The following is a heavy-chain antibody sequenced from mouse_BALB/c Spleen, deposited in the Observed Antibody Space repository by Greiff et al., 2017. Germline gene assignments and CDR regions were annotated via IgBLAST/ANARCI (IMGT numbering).Heavy chain of an antibody. D-gene: IGHD1-1*01. V-gene: IGHV5-12-2*01. CDR1: GFTFSSYT. CDR3: ARRFTSNYFDY. Sequence: EVHLVESGGGLVQPGGSLKLSCAASGFTFSSYTMSWVRQTPEKRLEWVAYISNGGGSTYYPDTVKGRFTISRYNAKNTLYLQMSSLKSEDTAMDYCARRFTSNYFDYWGQGTTLTVSS. CDR2: ISNGGGST. J-gene: IGHJ2*01.